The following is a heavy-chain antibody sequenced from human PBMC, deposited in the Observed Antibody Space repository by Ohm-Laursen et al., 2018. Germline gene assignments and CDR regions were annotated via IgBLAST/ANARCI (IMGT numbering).Heavy chain of an antibody. V-gene: IGHV3-33*06. Sequence: SLRLSCTASGFTFSSYSMNWVRQAPGKGLEWVAVIWYDGSNKYYADSVKGRFTISRDNSKNMLYLQMNSLRAEDTAIYYCAKGSRTSGWPNWGQGTLVTVSS. CDR3: AKGSRTSGWPN. CDR1: GFTFSSYS. J-gene: IGHJ4*02. D-gene: IGHD6-19*01. CDR2: IWYDGSNK.